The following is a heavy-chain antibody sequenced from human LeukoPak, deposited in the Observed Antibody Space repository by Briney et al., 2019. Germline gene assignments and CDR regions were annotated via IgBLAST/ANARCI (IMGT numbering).Heavy chain of an antibody. CDR3: ARDHCGGSCQSDAFDI. CDR1: GGSVSSGSYY. CDR2: IYYSGST. V-gene: IGHV4-61*01. J-gene: IGHJ3*02. Sequence: PSETLSLTCTVSGGSVSSGSYYWSWIRQPPGKGLEWIGYIYYSGSTNYNPSLKSRVTISVDTSKNQFSLKLSSVTAADTAVYYCARDHCGGSCQSDAFDIWGQGTMVTVSS. D-gene: IGHD2-15*01.